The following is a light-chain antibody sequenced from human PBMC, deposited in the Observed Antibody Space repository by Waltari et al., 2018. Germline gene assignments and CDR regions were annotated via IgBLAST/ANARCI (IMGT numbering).Light chain of an antibody. Sequence: QSALTQPPSASGSPGQSVTISCTGTSSDVGNYKYVSWYQQHPGKAPKLMIYDVSQRPACVPDRFSGSKSGNTASLTVSGLQAEDEADYYCSSYAGSNNRVFGGGTKLTVL. J-gene: IGLJ3*02. CDR1: SSDVGNYKY. CDR2: DVS. V-gene: IGLV2-8*01. CDR3: SSYAGSNNRV.